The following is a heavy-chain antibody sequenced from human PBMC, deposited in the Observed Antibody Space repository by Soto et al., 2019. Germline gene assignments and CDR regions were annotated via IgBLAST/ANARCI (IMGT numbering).Heavy chain of an antibody. CDR2: ISGSGGST. CDR1: GFTFSSYA. V-gene: IGHV3-23*01. CDR3: AKDGIAARATDEYYFDY. Sequence: GGSLRLSCVASGFTFSSYAMSWVRQAPGKGLEWVSAISGSGGSTYYADSVKGRFTISRDNSKNTLYLQMNSLRAEDTAVYYCAKDGIAARATDEYYFDYRGKGALGTASS. J-gene: IGHJ4*02. D-gene: IGHD6-6*01.